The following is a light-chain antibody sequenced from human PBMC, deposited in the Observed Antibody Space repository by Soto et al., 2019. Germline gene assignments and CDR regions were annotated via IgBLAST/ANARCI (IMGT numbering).Light chain of an antibody. CDR3: HQYGSSPAT. V-gene: IGKV3-20*01. Sequence: EIELTQTRGTECWAGGERRSLWCTVSQSVSSSYLAWYQQRRGQAPRLLIYGATSRATGIPDRFSGSGSGTDFTFTISSLVPEDFAFYYCHQYGSSPATFGQGTKVDIK. CDR2: GAT. J-gene: IGKJ1*01. CDR1: QSVSSSY.